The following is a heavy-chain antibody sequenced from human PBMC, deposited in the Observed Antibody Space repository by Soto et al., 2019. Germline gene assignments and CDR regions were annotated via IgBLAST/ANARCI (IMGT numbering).Heavy chain of an antibody. J-gene: IGHJ5*02. Sequence: EVQLVESGGGLVQPGGSLRLSCAASGFTFSSYSMNWVRQAPGKGLEWVSYISSRSSTIYYADSVKGRFTISRDNAKNSLYLQMNSLRDEDTAVYYCARNLALYCSGGSCYSNWFDPWGQGTLVTVSS. D-gene: IGHD2-15*01. CDR2: ISSRSSTI. V-gene: IGHV3-48*02. CDR3: ARNLALYCSGGSCYSNWFDP. CDR1: GFTFSSYS.